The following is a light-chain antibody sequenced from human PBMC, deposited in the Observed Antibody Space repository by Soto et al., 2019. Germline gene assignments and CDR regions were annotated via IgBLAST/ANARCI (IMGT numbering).Light chain of an antibody. CDR2: GAS. V-gene: IGKV3-15*01. J-gene: IGKJ1*01. CDR1: QSVSRN. CDR3: QQYNNWPPA. Sequence: EIVMTQSPATLSVSPGERATLSCRASQSVSRNLAWYQQKPGQAPRLLIYGASTRATAIPARFSGSGSGTEFTLTISSLQSEDFAVYYCQQYNNWPPAFGQGTKVEIK.